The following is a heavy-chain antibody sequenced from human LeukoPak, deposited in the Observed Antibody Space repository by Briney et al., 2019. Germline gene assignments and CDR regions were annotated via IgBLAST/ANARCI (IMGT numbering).Heavy chain of an antibody. V-gene: IGHV1-58*02. CDR1: GFTFTSSA. CDR2: IVVGSGNT. CDR3: AAGKRGYSGYDG. D-gene: IGHD5-12*01. Sequence: SVKVSCKASGFTFTSSAMQWVRQARGRRLEWIGWIVVGSGNTNYAQKFQERVTITRDMSTSTAYMELSSLRSEDTAVYYCAAGKRGYSGYDGWGQGTLVTVSS. J-gene: IGHJ4*02.